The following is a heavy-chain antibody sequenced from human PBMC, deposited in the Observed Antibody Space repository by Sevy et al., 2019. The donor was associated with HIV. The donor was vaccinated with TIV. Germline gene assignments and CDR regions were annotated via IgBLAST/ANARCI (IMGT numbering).Heavy chain of an antibody. Sequence: GGSLRLSCAASGFTFSSYSMNWVRQAPGKGLEWVSYISSSSSTIYYADSVKGRFTISRDNAKNSLYLQMNSLRAEDTAVYYCARAREAAAGRGEDYWGQGTLVTVSS. J-gene: IGHJ4*02. CDR2: ISSSSSTI. CDR3: ARAREAAAGRGEDY. CDR1: GFTFSSYS. V-gene: IGHV3-48*01. D-gene: IGHD6-13*01.